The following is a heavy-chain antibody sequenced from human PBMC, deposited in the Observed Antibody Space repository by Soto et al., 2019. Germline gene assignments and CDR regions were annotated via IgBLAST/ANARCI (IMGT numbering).Heavy chain of an antibody. CDR3: ARYPGPPGSGYDWGRLGNYYYGMDV. CDR2: IIPIFGTA. Sequence: QVQLVQSGAEVNKPGSSVKVSCKASVGTFSSYAISWVRQAPGQGLEWMGGIIPIFGTANYAQKFQGRVTITADESTSTADMELSSLRSEDTAVYYCARYPGPPGSGYDWGRLGNYYYGMDVWGQWTTVTVSS. J-gene: IGHJ6*02. CDR1: VGTFSSYA. D-gene: IGHD5-12*01. V-gene: IGHV1-69*01.